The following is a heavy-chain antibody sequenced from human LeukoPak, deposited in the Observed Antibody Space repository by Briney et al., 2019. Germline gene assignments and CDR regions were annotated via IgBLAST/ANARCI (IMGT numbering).Heavy chain of an antibody. Sequence: PGGSLRLSCAASGFTFSTYAMSWLRQSPGTGLEWVAGISYSGGSTFYADSVKGRFTISRDNSKNTLYLQKNGLRAEDTAAYHCAKGDFWSGYYNNPFFDNWGRGTLVTVSS. J-gene: IGHJ4*02. V-gene: IGHV3-23*01. CDR2: ISYSGGST. CDR1: GFTFSTYA. CDR3: AKGDFWSGYYNNPFFDN. D-gene: IGHD3-3*01.